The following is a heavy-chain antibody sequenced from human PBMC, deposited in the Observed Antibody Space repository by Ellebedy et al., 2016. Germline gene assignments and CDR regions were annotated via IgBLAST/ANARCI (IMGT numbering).Heavy chain of an antibody. CDR2: INHSGST. J-gene: IGHJ5*02. D-gene: IGHD6-6*01. CDR1: GGSFSGYY. Sequence: SETLSLXXAVYGGSFSGYYWSWIRQPPGKGLEWIGEINHSGSTNYNPSLKSRVTISVDTSKNQFSLKLSSVTAADTAVYHCARKGSGSSSGWFNPWGQGTLVTVSS. V-gene: IGHV4-34*01. CDR3: ARKGSGSSSGWFNP.